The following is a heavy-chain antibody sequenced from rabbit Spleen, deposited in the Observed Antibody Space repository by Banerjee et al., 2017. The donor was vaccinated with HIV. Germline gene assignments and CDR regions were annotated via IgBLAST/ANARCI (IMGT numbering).Heavy chain of an antibody. CDR2: SGSA. D-gene: IGHD8-1*01. CDR3: ARDTGTSFSTYGMDL. CDR1: GFSFSSSYW. J-gene: IGHJ6*01. V-gene: IGHV1S45*01. Sequence: QEQMEESGGDLVKPEGSLTLTCTASGFSFSSSYWICWVRQAPGKGLEWIACSGSAYSATWAKGRFTVSKTSSTTVTLQMTSLTAADTATYFCARDTGTSFSTYGMDLWGPGDPGHRL.